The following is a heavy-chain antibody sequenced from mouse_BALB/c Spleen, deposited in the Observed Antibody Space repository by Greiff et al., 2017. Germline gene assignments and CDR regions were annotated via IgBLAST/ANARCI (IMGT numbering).Heavy chain of an antibody. CDR2: ISNLAYSI. CDR3: ARGGYSVGWYFDV. D-gene: IGHD2-3*01. V-gene: IGHV5-15*01. Sequence: DVHLVESGGGLVQPGGSRKLSCAASGFTFSDYGMAWVRQAPGKGPEWVAFISNLAYSIYYADTVTGRFTISRDNARNILYLQMSSLRSGDTAMYYCARGGYSVGWYFDVWGAGTTVTVSS. CDR1: GFTFSDYG. J-gene: IGHJ1*01.